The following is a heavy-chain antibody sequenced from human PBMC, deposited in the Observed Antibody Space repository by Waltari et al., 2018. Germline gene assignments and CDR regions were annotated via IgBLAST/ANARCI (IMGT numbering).Heavy chain of an antibody. CDR3: ARGEQWLVLGRCFDY. CDR2: INHSGST. V-gene: IGHV4-34*01. Sequence: QVQLQQWGAGLLKPSETLSLTCAVYGGSFSGYYWSWIRQPPGKGLEWIGEINHSGSTNYNPSLKSRVTISVDTSKNQFSLKLSSVTAADTAVYYCARGEQWLVLGRCFDYWGQGTLVTVSS. CDR1: GGSFSGYY. D-gene: IGHD6-19*01. J-gene: IGHJ4*02.